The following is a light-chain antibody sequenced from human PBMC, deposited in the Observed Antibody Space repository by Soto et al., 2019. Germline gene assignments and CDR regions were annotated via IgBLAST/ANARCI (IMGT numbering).Light chain of an antibody. CDR1: QSVLYSSNNKNY. CDR3: QQYYSPPWT. J-gene: IGKJ1*01. CDR2: WAS. V-gene: IGKV4-1*01. Sequence: DIVMTQSPDSVAVSLGERATINCKSSQSVLYSSNNKNYLSWFQQKPGQPPKLLIYWASTRESGVPDRFSGSGSGKDFTLTISRLQAEDVAVYYCQQYYSPPWTFGQGTRVEIK.